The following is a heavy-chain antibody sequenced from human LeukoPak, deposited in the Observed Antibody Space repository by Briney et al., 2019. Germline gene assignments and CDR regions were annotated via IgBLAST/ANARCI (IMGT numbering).Heavy chain of an antibody. J-gene: IGHJ4*02. Sequence: SGGSLRLSCAASGFTFSDYYMSWIRQAPGKGLEGVSYISSSSSYTNYADSVKGRFTISRDNAKNSLYLQMNSLRAEDTAVYYCARELSSGWYFDYWGQGPVVTVSS. V-gene: IGHV3-11*05. D-gene: IGHD6-19*01. CDR1: GFTFSDYY. CDR3: ARELSSGWYFDY. CDR2: ISSSSSYT.